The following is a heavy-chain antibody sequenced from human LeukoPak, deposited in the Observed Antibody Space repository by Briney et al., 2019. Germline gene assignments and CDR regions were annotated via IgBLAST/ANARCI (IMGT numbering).Heavy chain of an antibody. Sequence: PSETLSLTCSVSGGSISSFYCSWIRQPPGKGLEWIGYTSYSGNTNYNPSLKSRVTMSVDTSRKQFSLRLTSVTAADTAVYYCTRGYCSSTSCFPGRPGIKKNWFDPWGQGTLVTVSS. CDR1: GGSISSFY. D-gene: IGHD2-2*01. CDR2: TSYSGNT. CDR3: TRGYCSSTSCFPGRPGIKKNWFDP. V-gene: IGHV4-59*01. J-gene: IGHJ5*02.